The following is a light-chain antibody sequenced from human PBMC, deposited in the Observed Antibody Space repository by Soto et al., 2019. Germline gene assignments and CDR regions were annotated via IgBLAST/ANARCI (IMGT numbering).Light chain of an antibody. CDR3: QHYNSYSEA. CDR1: QTISSW. CDR2: KAS. V-gene: IGKV1-5*03. J-gene: IGKJ1*01. Sequence: IHMTQSPSTLSGSVGHRVTIICRASQTISSWLAWYQQKPGKAPKLLIYKASTLKSGVPSRFSGSGYGTEFNLTISSLQTDDFATYYCQHYNSYSEAFGQGTKVDIK.